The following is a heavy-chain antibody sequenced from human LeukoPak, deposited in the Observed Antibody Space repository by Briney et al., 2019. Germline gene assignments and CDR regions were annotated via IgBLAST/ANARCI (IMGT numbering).Heavy chain of an antibody. J-gene: IGHJ4*02. V-gene: IGHV3-23*01. CDR2: ISGSGGSR. Sequence: PGGSLRLSCAASGFTFTNYAMSWVRQAPGKGLEWVSAISGSGGSRYYADSVKGRFTISRDSSKNTLYLQMNSLRAEDTAVYYCAKSQEEDSSGYYYSNFDYWGQGTLVTVSS. D-gene: IGHD3-22*01. CDR3: AKSQEEDSSGYYYSNFDY. CDR1: GFTFTNYA.